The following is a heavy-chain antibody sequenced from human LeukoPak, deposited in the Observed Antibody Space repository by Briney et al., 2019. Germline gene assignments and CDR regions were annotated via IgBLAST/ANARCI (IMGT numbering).Heavy chain of an antibody. CDR2: ISYDGSNK. J-gene: IGHJ5*02. D-gene: IGHD3-22*01. V-gene: IGHV3-30-3*01. CDR3: ARAPHHYYDSSGYYPGWFDP. Sequence: GGSLRLSCAASGFTFSSYAMHWVRQAPGKGLEWLAVISYDGSNKYYADSVKGRFTISRDNSKNTLYLQMNSLRAEDTAVYYCARAPHHYYDSSGYYPGWFDPWRQGTLVTVSS. CDR1: GFTFSSYA.